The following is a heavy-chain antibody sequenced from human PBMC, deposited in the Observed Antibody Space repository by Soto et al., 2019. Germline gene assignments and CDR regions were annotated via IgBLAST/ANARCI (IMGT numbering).Heavy chain of an antibody. CDR1: GFTFSSYG. CDR3: ARGPPSRVDTSIRSKPFDY. J-gene: IGHJ4*02. V-gene: IGHV3-33*01. D-gene: IGHD2-15*01. CDR2: IWYDGSNK. Sequence: QVQLVESGGGVVQPGRSLRLSCAASGFTFSSYGMHWVRQAPGKGLEWVAVIWYDGSNKYYADSVKGRFTISRDNSKNTLYLQMNSLRAEDTAVYYCARGPPSRVDTSIRSKPFDYWGQGTLVTVSS.